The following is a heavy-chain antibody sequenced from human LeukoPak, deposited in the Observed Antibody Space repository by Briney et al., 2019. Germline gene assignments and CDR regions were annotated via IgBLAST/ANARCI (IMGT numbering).Heavy chain of an antibody. V-gene: IGHV4-4*08. CDR2: IYRIGNT. J-gene: IGHJ1*01. CDR3: AGRGQRYFRD. Sequence: SETLSLTCSVSGDSISSDYWSWIRQPPGKGLEWIGYIYRIGNTDYNPSLKSRGTISLDTSKCQLALNRTSVSAADTAVYYCAGRGQRYFRDWGQGTLVTVSS. CDR1: GDSISSDY.